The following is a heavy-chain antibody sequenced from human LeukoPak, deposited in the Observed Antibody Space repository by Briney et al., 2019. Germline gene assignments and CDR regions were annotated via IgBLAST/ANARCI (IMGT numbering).Heavy chain of an antibody. V-gene: IGHV1-46*01. CDR1: GYIFTAHY. Sequence: ASVKVSCKASGYIFTAHYLHWVRQAPGQGLEWMGIINPSGGSTSYAQKFQGRVTMTRDTSTSTVYMELSSLRSEDTAVYYCASNYYYDSSGLARDPNWFDPWGQGTLVTVSS. CDR2: INPSGGST. CDR3: ASNYYYDSSGLARDPNWFDP. D-gene: IGHD3-22*01. J-gene: IGHJ5*02.